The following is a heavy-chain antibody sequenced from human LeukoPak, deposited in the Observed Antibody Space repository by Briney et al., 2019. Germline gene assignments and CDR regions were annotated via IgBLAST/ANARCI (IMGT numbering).Heavy chain of an antibody. J-gene: IGHJ4*02. CDR2: ISGSGGST. V-gene: IGHV3-23*01. Sequence: GASLRLSCAASGFTFSGYAMSWVRQAPGKGLEWVSAISGSGGSTYYADSVKGRFTISRDNSENTLYLQMNSLRAEDTAVYYCAKCPKPAMVDYWGQGTLVTVSS. D-gene: IGHD5-18*01. CDR3: AKCPKPAMVDY. CDR1: GFTFSGYA.